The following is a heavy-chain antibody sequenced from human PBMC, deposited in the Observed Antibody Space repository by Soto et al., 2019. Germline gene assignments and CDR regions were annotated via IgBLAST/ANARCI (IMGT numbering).Heavy chain of an antibody. J-gene: IGHJ5*02. CDR2: IIPYNGNA. V-gene: IGHV1-18*01. Sequence: ASVNVSCKASGYTFTSYAISRVRQAPGQGLEWMGWIIPYNGNANYAQKLQGRVTMTTDTSTSTAYMELRSLRSDDTAVYYCARVGFWYNWNVTPLRWFDPWG. D-gene: IGHD1-1*01. CDR1: GYTFTSYA. CDR3: ARVGFWYNWNVTPLRWFDP.